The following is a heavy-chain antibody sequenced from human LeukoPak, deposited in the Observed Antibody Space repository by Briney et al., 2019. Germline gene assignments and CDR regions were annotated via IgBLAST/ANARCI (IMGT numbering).Heavy chain of an antibody. CDR2: ISSSSSYI. J-gene: IGHJ4*02. V-gene: IGHV3-21*01. Sequence: GGSLRLSCAASGFTFSSYSMNWVRQAPGKGLEWVSSISSSSSYIYYADSVKGRFTISRDNAKNSLYLQMNSLRAEDTAVYYCAPDCSSTSCHNDYWGQGTLVTVSS. CDR1: GFTFSSYS. D-gene: IGHD2-2*01. CDR3: APDCSSTSCHNDY.